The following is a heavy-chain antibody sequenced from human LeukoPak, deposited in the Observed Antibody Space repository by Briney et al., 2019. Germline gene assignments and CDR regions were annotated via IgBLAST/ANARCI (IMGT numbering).Heavy chain of an antibody. CDR2: ISSSSSYI. Sequence: GGSLRLSCAASGFTFSSYSMNWVRQAPGKGLEWVSSISSSSSYIYYADSVKGRFTISRDNAKNSLYLQMNSLRAEDTAVYYCARDLWAAIGTNWIDPWGQGTLITVSS. V-gene: IGHV3-21*01. CDR3: ARDLWAAIGTNWIDP. D-gene: IGHD2-2*01. CDR1: GFTFSSYS. J-gene: IGHJ5*02.